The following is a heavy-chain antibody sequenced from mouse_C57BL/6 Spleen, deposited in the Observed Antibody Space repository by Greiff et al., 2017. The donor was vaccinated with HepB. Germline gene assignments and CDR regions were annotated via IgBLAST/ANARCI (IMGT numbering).Heavy chain of an antibody. CDR1: GYSITSCYY. D-gene: IGHD1-1*01. J-gene: IGHJ2*01. CDR2: ISYDGSN. CDR3: ARAYYGSSYVYFDY. Sequence: DVKLQESGPGLVKPSQSLSLTCSVTGYSITSCYYWNWIRQFPGNKLEWMGYISYDGSNNYNPSLKNRISITRDTSKNQFFLKLNSVTTEDTATYYCARAYYGSSYVYFDYWGQGTTLTVSS. V-gene: IGHV3-6*01.